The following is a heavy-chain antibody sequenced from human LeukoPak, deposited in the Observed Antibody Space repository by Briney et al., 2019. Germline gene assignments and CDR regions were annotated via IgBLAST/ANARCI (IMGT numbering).Heavy chain of an antibody. V-gene: IGHV3-33*01. J-gene: IGHJ4*02. D-gene: IGHD3-22*01. CDR1: GFTFSSYG. Sequence: GKSLRLSCAASGFTFSSYGMHWVRQTPGKGLEWVAVIWYDGSNKYYADSVKGRFTISRDNSKNTLYLQMNSLRAEDTAVYYCARDRWHYYDSSGHRGLDYWGQGTLVTVSS. CDR2: IWYDGSNK. CDR3: ARDRWHYYDSSGHRGLDY.